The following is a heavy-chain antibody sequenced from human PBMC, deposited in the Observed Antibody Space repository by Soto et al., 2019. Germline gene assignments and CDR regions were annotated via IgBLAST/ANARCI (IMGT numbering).Heavy chain of an antibody. CDR1: GYGFASCA. CDR2: ITVYNGNA. CDR3: ARWLQLRPLDY. J-gene: IGHJ4*02. V-gene: IGHV1-18*01. D-gene: IGHD5-12*01. Sequence: TPVKLTCKASGYGFASCARGSLRQAPGQGPEYMGWITVYNGNANYGQQFQDRVTMTIDTSTTTAYMELRNLIPADTAVYHCARWLQLRPLDYWGQGTLVTLSS.